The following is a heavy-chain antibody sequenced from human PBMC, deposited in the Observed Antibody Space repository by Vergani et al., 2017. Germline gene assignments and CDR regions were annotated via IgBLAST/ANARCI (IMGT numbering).Heavy chain of an antibody. CDR3: ARDITASVKSPPHPDWFDP. CDR1: GFNFPSFT. V-gene: IGHV3-21*06. CDR2: IKFPPGEI. J-gene: IGHJ5*02. Sequence: EEQLLESGGDLVQPGGSLRLSCAASGFNFPSFTMNWVRQAPGRGLEWISSIKFPPGEIFYADSVKGRFTISRDNVKNVLFLQMENLRAADTGVYFCARDITASVKSPPHPDWFDPWGQGSLVTVSS. D-gene: IGHD4-17*01.